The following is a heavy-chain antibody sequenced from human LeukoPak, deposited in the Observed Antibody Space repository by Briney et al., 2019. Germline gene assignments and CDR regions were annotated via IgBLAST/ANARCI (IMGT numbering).Heavy chain of an antibody. J-gene: IGHJ3*02. Sequence: SETLSLTCTVSGASISSSDYYWGWIRQPPGKGLEWIGSLYSGGLTYYNPSPKSRVTISVDTSKNQFSLKVTSVTAADTAVYSCASSGYSSGWYGSFDIWGQWTVVTVSS. CDR2: LYSGGLT. V-gene: IGHV4-39*01. D-gene: IGHD6-19*01. CDR1: GASISSSDYY. CDR3: ASSGYSSGWYGSFDI.